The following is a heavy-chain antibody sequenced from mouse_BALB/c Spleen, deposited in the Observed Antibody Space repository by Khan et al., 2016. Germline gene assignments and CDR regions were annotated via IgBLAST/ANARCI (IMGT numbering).Heavy chain of an antibody. Sequence: QVQLKQSGAELARPGASVKLSCKASGYTFTSYWMQWVKQRPGQGLEWIGAIYPGDGDTRYTQKFKGKATLTADTSSSTAYMQLSSLASEDSAVYYCASGNSYYDYDYWGQGTTLTVSS. J-gene: IGHJ2*01. CDR3: ASGNSYYDYDY. CDR2: IYPGDGDT. V-gene: IGHV1-87*01. CDR1: GYTFTSYW. D-gene: IGHD2-4*01.